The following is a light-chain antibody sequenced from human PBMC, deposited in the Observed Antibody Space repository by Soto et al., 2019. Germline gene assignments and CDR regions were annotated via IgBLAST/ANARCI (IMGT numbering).Light chain of an antibody. J-gene: IGKJ1*01. V-gene: IGKV3-15*01. CDR2: AAS. Sequence: VMTQSPATLSVSPGERATLSCRASQSVSSNVAWYQLKPGQAPRLVIYAASTRATDIPATFSGSGSGTEFTLTISSLQSEDFAVYYWQQYNTGPPWTFGQGTRVEIK. CDR3: QQYNTGPPWT. CDR1: QSVSSN.